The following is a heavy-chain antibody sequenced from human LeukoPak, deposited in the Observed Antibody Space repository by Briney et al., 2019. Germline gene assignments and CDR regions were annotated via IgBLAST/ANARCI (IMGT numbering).Heavy chain of an antibody. V-gene: IGHV3-49*04. CDR1: GFTFGDYA. CDR3: TRDRGSSTLGDY. CDR2: ISSKAFGETA. J-gene: IGHJ4*02. D-gene: IGHD7-27*01. Sequence: GGPLRLSCTVSGFTFGDYAINWVRQAPGKGLEWVGFISSKAFGETAEYAASVKGRFTISRDDSKSIAYLQMNSLKTEDTAVYYCTRDRGSSTLGDYWGQGTLVTVSS.